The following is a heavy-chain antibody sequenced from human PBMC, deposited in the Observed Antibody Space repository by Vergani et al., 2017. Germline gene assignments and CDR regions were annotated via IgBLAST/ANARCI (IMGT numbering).Heavy chain of an antibody. CDR2: IYHSGST. CDR1: GYSISSGYY. Sequence: QVQLQESGPGLVKPSETLSLTCAVSGYSISSGYYWGWIRQPPGKGLEWIGSIYHSGSTYYNPSLKSRVTISVDTSKNQFFLKLSSVAAADPAVYYCAGQQLVGYYFDYWGQGTLVTVSS. V-gene: IGHV4-38-2*01. CDR3: AGQQLVGYYFDY. D-gene: IGHD6-13*01. J-gene: IGHJ4*02.